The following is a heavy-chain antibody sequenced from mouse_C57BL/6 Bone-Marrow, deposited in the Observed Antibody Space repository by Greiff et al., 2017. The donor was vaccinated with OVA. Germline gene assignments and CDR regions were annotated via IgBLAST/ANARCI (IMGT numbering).Heavy chain of an antibody. V-gene: IGHV1-9*01. CDR2: ILPGSGST. Sequence: QVQLQQSGAELMKPGASVKLSCKATGYTFTGYWIEWVKQRPGHGLEWIGEILPGSGSTNYNEKFKGKATFTADTSSNTAYMQLSSLTTEDSAIYDCAVYYGYDEGYYYAMDYWGQGTSVTVSS. J-gene: IGHJ4*01. CDR1: GYTFTGYW. D-gene: IGHD2-2*01. CDR3: AVYYGYDEGYYYAMDY.